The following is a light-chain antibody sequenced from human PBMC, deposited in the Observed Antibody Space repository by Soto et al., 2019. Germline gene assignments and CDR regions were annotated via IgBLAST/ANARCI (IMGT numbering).Light chain of an antibody. J-gene: IGKJ1*01. CDR3: QQYNSYSPA. V-gene: IGKV1-5*01. CDR1: QTVNTW. CDR2: DAS. Sequence: IQRTQSPSSLCASVGDRVTIPCRASQTVNTWLAWYQQKPGKAPKLLIYDASSLESGVPSRFSGSGSGTEFTLTISSLQPDDFATYYCQQYNSYSPAFGQGTNVDIK.